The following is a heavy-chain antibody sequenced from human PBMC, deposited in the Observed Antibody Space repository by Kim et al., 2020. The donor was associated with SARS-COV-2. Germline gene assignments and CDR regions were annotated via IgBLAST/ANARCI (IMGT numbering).Heavy chain of an antibody. CDR2: IKGSGDTT. D-gene: IGHD2-21*01. CDR3: AKDRGGGGSYMLLDS. J-gene: IGHJ5*01. CDR1: GFTFSNYA. Sequence: GGSLRLSCGASGFTFSNYAMSWVRQAPGKGLEWVSTIKGSGDTTYYGDSVKGRFTISRDNSKNTLFLQMNSLRADDTAVYYCAKDRGGGGSYMLLDSWG. V-gene: IGHV3-23*01.